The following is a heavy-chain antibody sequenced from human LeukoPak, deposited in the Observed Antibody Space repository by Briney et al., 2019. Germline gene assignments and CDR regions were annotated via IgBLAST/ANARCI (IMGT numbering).Heavy chain of an antibody. CDR3: ARRTMVRGVIRPKKTNWFDP. J-gene: IGHJ5*02. CDR2: IYYSGST. V-gene: IGHV4-59*12. Sequence: SETLSLTCTVSGGSISSYYWSWIRQPPGKGLEWIGYIYYSGSTNYNPSLKSRVTISVDTSKNQFSLKLSSVTAADTAVYYCARRTMVRGVIRPKKTNWFDPWGQGTLVTVSS. CDR1: GGSISSYY. D-gene: IGHD3-10*01.